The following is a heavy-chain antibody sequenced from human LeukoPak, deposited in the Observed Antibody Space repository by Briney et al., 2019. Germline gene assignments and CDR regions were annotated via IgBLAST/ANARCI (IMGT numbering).Heavy chain of an antibody. CDR1: GFTFSSYG. D-gene: IGHD3-9*01. Sequence: GGSLRLSCAASGFTFSSYGMAWVRQAPGKGLEWVSSVSGSGGSTHYADSVKGRFTISRDNSKNTLYLQMSSLRAEDTALYYCARGSTYYDILTGYRYYFDYWGQGALVTVSS. CDR3: ARGSTYYDILTGYRYYFDY. J-gene: IGHJ4*02. CDR2: VSGSGGST. V-gene: IGHV3-23*01.